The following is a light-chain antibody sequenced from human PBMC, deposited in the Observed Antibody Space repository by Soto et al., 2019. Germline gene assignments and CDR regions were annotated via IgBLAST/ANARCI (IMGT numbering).Light chain of an antibody. Sequence: EIVLTQSPGTLSLSPGERASLSCRASQSVSNILVWYQQKPGQAPRLLIYDTSNRATGIPARFSGSGSGTDFTLTISRLEPEDFAIYYCQQYGNWPLTFGGGTKVEIK. CDR2: DTS. V-gene: IGKV3-11*01. CDR3: QQYGNWPLT. J-gene: IGKJ4*01. CDR1: QSVSNI.